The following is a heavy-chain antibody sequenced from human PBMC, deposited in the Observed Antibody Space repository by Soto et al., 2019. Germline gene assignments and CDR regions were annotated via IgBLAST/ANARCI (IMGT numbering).Heavy chain of an antibody. CDR2: IIPIFGTA. CDR3: ARVDSSSWQVDY. D-gene: IGHD6-13*01. V-gene: IGHV1-69*06. J-gene: IGHJ4*02. Sequence: SVKVSCKASGGTFSRYATSWVRQAPGQGLEWMGGIIPIFGTANYAQKFQGRVTITADKSTSTAYMELSSLRSGDTAVYYCARVDSSSWQVDYWGQGTLVTVSS. CDR1: GGTFSRYA.